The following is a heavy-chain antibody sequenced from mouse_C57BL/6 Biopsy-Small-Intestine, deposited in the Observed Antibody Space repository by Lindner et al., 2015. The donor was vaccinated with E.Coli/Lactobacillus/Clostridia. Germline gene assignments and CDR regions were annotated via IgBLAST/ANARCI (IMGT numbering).Heavy chain of an antibody. V-gene: IGHV1-81*01. Sequence: SVKVSCKASGGTFSSYAISWVRQAPGQGFEWMGGIIPIFGTANYAQKFQGRVTITADESTSTAYMELSSLRSEDTAVYYCARAYRGYSSGWYYYYGMDVWGQGTTVTVSS. CDR3: ARAYRGYSSGWYYYYGMDV. D-gene: IGHD1-1*01. CDR2: IIPIFGTA. J-gene: IGHJ1*01. CDR1: GGTFSSYA.